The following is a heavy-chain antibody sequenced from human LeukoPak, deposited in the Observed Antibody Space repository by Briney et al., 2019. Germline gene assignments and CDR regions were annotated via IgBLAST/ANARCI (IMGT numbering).Heavy chain of an antibody. D-gene: IGHD3-22*01. CDR2: ISYEGSNK. CDR3: AKPYYYDRSGSGVNHFDY. V-gene: IGHV3-30*18. CDR1: GFTLSYYG. J-gene: IGHJ4*02. Sequence: QPGRSLRLSCAASGFTLSYYGMHWVRQAPGKGLEWVAVISYEGSNKYYADSVKGRFTISRDNTKNTLYLQMNSLGAEDTAVYYCAKPYYYDRSGSGVNHFDYWGQGTLVTVSS.